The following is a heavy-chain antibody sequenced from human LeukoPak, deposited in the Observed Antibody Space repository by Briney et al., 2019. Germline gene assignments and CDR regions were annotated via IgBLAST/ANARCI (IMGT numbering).Heavy chain of an antibody. V-gene: IGHV4-59*08. CDR3: ARSKGLRYFDWLIDAFDI. D-gene: IGHD3-9*01. Sequence: SETLSLTCTVSGGSISSYYWSWIRQPPGKGLEWIGYIYYSGSTNYNPSLKSRVTISVDTSKNQFSLKLSSVTAADTAVYYCARSKGLRYFDWLIDAFDIWGQGTMVTVSS. CDR1: GGSISSYY. CDR2: IYYSGST. J-gene: IGHJ3*02.